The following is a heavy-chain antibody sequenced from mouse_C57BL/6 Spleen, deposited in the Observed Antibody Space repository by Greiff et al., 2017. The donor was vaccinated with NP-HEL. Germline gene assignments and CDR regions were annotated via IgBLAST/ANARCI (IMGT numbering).Heavy chain of an antibody. V-gene: IGHV1-69*01. CDR3: ARGRYYGNYDYFDY. D-gene: IGHD2-1*01. CDR1: GYTFTSYW. CDR2: IDPSDSYT. Sequence: VQLQQPGAELVMPGASVKLSCKASGYTFTSYWMHWVKQRPGQGLEWIGEIDPSDSYTNYNQKFKGESTLTVDKSSSTAYMQLSSLTSEDSAVYYCARGRYYGNYDYFDYWGQGTTLTVSS. J-gene: IGHJ2*01.